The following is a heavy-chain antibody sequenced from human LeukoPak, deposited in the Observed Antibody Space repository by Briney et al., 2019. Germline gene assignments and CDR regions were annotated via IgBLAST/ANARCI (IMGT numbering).Heavy chain of an antibody. J-gene: IGHJ4*02. CDR1: GFTFSNYG. D-gene: IGHD3-10*01. CDR3: ARAPGTYYDY. CDR2: ISSNGGST. V-gene: IGHV3-64*01. Sequence: PGGSLRLSCGASGFTFSNYGMHWVRQAPGKGLEYVSAISSNGGSTYYANSVKGRFTISRDNSKNTLYLQMSSLRAEDMAVYYCARAPGTYYDYWGQGTLVTVSS.